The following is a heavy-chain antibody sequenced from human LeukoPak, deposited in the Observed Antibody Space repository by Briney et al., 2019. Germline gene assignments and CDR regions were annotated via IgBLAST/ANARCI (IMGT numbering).Heavy chain of an antibody. J-gene: IGHJ4*02. D-gene: IGHD3-9*01. CDR3: TRLPLYDILTGPPVDY. Sequence: GGSLRLSCAASGFTFSGSAMHWVRQASGKGLEWVGRIRSKANSYATAYAASVKGRFTISGDDSKNTAYLQMNSLKTEDTAVYYCTRLPLYDILTGPPVDYWGQGTLVTVSS. CDR2: IRSKANSYAT. CDR1: GFTFSGSA. V-gene: IGHV3-73*01.